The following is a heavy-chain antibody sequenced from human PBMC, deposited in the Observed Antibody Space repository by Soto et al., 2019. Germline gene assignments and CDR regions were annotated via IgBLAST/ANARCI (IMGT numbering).Heavy chain of an antibody. V-gene: IGHV4-30-4*08. J-gene: IGHJ4*02. CDR1: GGSVSIGDYL. D-gene: IGHD2-21*02. CDR2: IHDSGNT. CDR3: ARARGGDSGDYASLFDF. Sequence: SETLSLTCTVFGGSVSIGDYLWGWIRQRPGKGLEWIGYIHDSGNTYYNPSLKSRVTISLDTSKNQFSLKVTSMTAADTAVYLCARARGGDSGDYASLFDFWGQGNLVTVSS.